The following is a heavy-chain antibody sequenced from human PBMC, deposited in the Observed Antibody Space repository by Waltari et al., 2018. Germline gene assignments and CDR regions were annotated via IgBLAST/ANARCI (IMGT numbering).Heavy chain of an antibody. CDR3: ASLDFWSGYFPLDY. V-gene: IGHV4-34*01. Sequence: QVQLQQWGAGLLKPSETLSLTCAVYGGSFSGYYWSWIRQPPGKGLEWIGEINHSGSTNYNPSLKCRVTISVDTSKNQFSLKLSSVTAADTAVYYCASLDFWSGYFPLDYWGQGTLVTVSS. CDR2: INHSGST. D-gene: IGHD3-3*01. J-gene: IGHJ4*02. CDR1: GGSFSGYY.